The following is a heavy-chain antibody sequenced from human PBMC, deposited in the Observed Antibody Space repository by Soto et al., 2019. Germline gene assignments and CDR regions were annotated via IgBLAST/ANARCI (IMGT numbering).Heavy chain of an antibody. CDR3: AKDSWAYDSSGYYDY. CDR2: ISGSGGST. CDR1: GFTFSSYA. D-gene: IGHD3-22*01. J-gene: IGHJ4*02. Sequence: PVGSLRLSCAASGFTFSSYAMSWVRQAPGKGLEWVSAISGSGGSTYYADSVKGRFTISRDNSKNTLYLQMNSLRAEDTAVYYCAKDSWAYDSSGYYDYWGQGTLVTVSS. V-gene: IGHV3-23*01.